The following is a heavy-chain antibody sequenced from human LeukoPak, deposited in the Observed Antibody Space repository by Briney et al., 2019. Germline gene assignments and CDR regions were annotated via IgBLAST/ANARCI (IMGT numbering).Heavy chain of an antibody. J-gene: IGHJ2*01. CDR2: ISGSGGRT. D-gene: IGHD2-21*02. CDR1: GFSFSTYG. CDR3: AKVVRSCSGDCDFWYFDL. V-gene: IGHV3-23*01. Sequence: PGGSLRLSCAGSGFSFSTYGMSWVRQAPGKGLEWVSAISGSGGRTNYADSVKGRFTFSRDNSKNTLYLQMNSLRAEDTALYYCAKVVRSCSGDCDFWYFDLWGRGTLVTVSS.